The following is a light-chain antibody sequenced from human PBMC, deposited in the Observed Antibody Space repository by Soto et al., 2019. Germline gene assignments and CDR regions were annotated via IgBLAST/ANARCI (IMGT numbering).Light chain of an antibody. CDR3: QQYNNWPPIT. V-gene: IGKV3D-15*01. CDR1: QSVRTK. CDR2: GAS. Sequence: EIVMTQSPDTLYVSPGEGATLSCRASQSVRTKLAWYQQKAGQAPRLLIYGASTRATGIPARFSGSGSGTEFTLSISSLQSEDSTVYYCQQYNNWPPITFGQGSRLEIK. J-gene: IGKJ5*01.